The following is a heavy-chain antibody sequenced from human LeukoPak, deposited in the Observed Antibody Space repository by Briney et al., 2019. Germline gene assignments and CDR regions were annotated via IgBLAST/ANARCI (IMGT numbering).Heavy chain of an antibody. J-gene: IGHJ4*02. CDR2: ISYDGSNK. CDR3: ARTYYYGSGSHNHSGD. D-gene: IGHD3-10*01. CDR1: GFTFSSYA. V-gene: IGHV3-30-3*01. Sequence: GGSLRLSCAASGFTFSSYAMHWVRQAPGKGLEWVAVISYDGSNKYYADSVKGRFTISRDNSKNTLYLQMNSLRAEDTAVYYCARTYYYGSGSHNHSGDWGQGTLVTVSS.